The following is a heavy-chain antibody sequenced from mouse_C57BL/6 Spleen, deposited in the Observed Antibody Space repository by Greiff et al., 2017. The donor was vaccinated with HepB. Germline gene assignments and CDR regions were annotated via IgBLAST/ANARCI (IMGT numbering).Heavy chain of an antibody. D-gene: IGHD2-5*01. CDR3: THADYSKGGFAY. CDR2: IDPETGGT. CDR1: GYTFTDYE. V-gene: IGHV1-15*01. Sequence: QVQLQQSGAELVRPGASVTLSCKASGYTFTDYEMHWVKQTPVHGLEWIGAIDPETGGTAYNQKFKGKAILTADKSSSTAYMELRSLTSEDSAVYCCTHADYSKGGFAYWGQGTLVTVSA. J-gene: IGHJ3*01.